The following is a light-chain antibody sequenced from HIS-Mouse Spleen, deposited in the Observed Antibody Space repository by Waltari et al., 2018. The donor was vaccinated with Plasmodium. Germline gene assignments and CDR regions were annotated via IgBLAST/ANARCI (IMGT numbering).Light chain of an antibody. J-gene: IGKJ1*01. CDR1: QSVLYSSNNKNY. V-gene: IGKV4-1*01. Sequence: DIVMTQSPDSLVVSLGGRATINCKSSQSVLYSSNNKNYLAWYQQNPDRPPKLLIYWASTRESGVPDRFSGSGSGTDFTLTISSLQAEDVAVYYCQQYYSTPWTFGQGTKVEIK. CDR3: QQYYSTPWT. CDR2: WAS.